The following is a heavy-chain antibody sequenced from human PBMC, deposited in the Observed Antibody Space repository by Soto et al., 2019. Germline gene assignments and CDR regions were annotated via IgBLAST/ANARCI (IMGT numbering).Heavy chain of an antibody. J-gene: IGHJ6*02. D-gene: IGHD1-26*01. Sequence: EVQLVESGGGLVKPGGSLRLSCAASDFTFSKAWMNWVRQAPGKGLEWVGRIKSKTEGGTTDYAAPVKGRFTISRDDSKNTVYLQMNSLKSEDTAVYYCASSIVAATTSYCYGMDVWGQGTTVTVSS. CDR1: DFTFSKAW. CDR3: ASSIVAATTSYCYGMDV. V-gene: IGHV3-15*07. CDR2: IKSKTEGGTT.